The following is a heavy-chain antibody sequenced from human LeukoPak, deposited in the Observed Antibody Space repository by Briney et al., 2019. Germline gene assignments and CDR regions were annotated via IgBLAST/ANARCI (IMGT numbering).Heavy chain of an antibody. CDR2: ISPSGDIT. CDR3: AKDDAWLRFGE. D-gene: IGHD3-10*01. V-gene: IGHV3-23*01. CDR1: GFTFSSYA. Sequence: GGSLRLSCAASGFTFSSYAIHWVRQAPGKGLEWVSGISPSGDITYYADSVKGRFTTSRDNSKNTLYLEVISLTAEDTAVYYCAKDDAWLRFGEWSQGTLVTVSS. J-gene: IGHJ4*02.